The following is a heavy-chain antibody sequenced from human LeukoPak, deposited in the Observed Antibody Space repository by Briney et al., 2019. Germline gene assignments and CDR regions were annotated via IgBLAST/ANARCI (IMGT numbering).Heavy chain of an antibody. CDR3: AREVVVPAAMRWFDP. D-gene: IGHD2-2*01. V-gene: IGHV4-31*03. CDR1: GGSISSGGYY. J-gene: IGHJ5*02. CDR2: IYYSGST. Sequence: SETLSLTCTVSGGSISSGGYYWSWIRQHPGKGLEWIGYIYYSGSTYYNPSLKSRVTISVDTSKNQFSLKQSSVTAADTAVYYCAREVVVPAAMRWFDPWGQGTLVTVSS.